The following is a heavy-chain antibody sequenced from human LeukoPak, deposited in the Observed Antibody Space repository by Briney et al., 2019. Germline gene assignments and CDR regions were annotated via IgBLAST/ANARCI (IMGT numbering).Heavy chain of an antibody. D-gene: IGHD3/OR15-3a*01. CDR3: AKKYDNWIDY. CDR1: GFTFDNSG. J-gene: IGHJ4*02. Sequence: PGRSLGLSCAASGFTFDNSGMHWVRQAPGKGLEWMAVISYDATNSYYADSVKGRFAISRDNSKNTVFLQMNSLRVEDTAVYYCAKKYDNWIDYWGQGTLVTVSS. V-gene: IGHV3-30*18. CDR2: ISYDATNS.